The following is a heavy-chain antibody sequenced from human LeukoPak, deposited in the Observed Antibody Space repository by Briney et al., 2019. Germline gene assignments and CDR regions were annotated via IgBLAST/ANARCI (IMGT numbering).Heavy chain of an antibody. J-gene: IGHJ4*02. CDR2: ISYSGRT. D-gene: IGHD7-27*01. Sequence: PSETLSLTCTVSGGSISSYYWSWIRQPPGKGLEWIGYISYSGRTNYNPSLKSRVTISVDTSKNQFSLWLSSVTAADTAVYYCARKTGDLYYFDYWGQGTLVTVSS. CDR3: ARKTGDLYYFDY. V-gene: IGHV4-59*01. CDR1: GGSISSYY.